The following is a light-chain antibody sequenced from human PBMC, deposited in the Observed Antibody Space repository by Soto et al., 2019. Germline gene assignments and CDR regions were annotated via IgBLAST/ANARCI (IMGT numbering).Light chain of an antibody. Sequence: DIQMTQSPSSLSASVGDRVTITCRASQSISSYLNWYQQKPGKAPKLLIYAASSLQSGVPSRFSGSGSGTDFTLTISSLQPEDFATYYCQQRNSYPITFGQGTRLEIK. CDR1: QSISSY. V-gene: IGKV1-39*01. J-gene: IGKJ5*01. CDR2: AAS. CDR3: QQRNSYPIT.